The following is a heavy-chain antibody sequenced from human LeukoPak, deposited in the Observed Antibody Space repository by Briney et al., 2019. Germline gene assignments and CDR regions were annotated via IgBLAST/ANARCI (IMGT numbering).Heavy chain of an antibody. CDR1: GYSFTGYW. CDR2: IYPGDSNT. D-gene: IGHD2-8*01. Sequence: GESLKISCKGSGYSFTGYWIGWVRQMPGKGLEWMGIIYPGDSNTRYSPSFQGQVTISADKSISTAYLQWSSLKASDSAMYYCVRQSRANNNWFDPWGQGTLVTVSS. V-gene: IGHV5-51*01. CDR3: VRQSRANNNWFDP. J-gene: IGHJ5*02.